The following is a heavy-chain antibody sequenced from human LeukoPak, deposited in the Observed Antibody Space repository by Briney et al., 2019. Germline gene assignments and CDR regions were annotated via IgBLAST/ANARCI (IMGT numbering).Heavy chain of an antibody. Sequence: GGSLRLSCTASDFNFNTYTIDWVRQAPGKGLEWVSSISSRSSYIYYADALRDRFSTSRDNAKNSVYLQMDGLRVEDTAVYYCAKIDDYYKHFDSWGLGTLVTVS. CDR2: ISSRSSYI. J-gene: IGHJ4*02. D-gene: IGHD2-21*02. CDR3: AKIDDYYKHFDS. V-gene: IGHV3-21*01. CDR1: DFNFNTYT.